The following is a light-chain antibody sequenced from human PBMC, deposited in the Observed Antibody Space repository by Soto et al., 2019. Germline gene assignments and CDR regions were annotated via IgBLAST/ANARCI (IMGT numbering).Light chain of an antibody. CDR3: SSYTSSSTYV. J-gene: IGLJ1*01. CDR2: EVS. Sequence: AVLTQPPSVSGSPGQSVTTSCTGTSSDVGSYNRVSWYQQPPGTAPKLMIYEVSNRPSGVPDRFSGSKSGDTASLTISGLQAEDEADYYCSSYTSSSTYVFGTGTKVTVL. V-gene: IGLV2-18*02. CDR1: SSDVGSYNR.